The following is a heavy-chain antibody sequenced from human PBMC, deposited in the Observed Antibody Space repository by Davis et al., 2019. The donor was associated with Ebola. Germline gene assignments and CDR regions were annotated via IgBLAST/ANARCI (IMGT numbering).Heavy chain of an antibody. J-gene: IGHJ4*02. CDR2: ISYSGST. CDR3: ARTDYTRYFDY. CDR1: GGSISSSNW. V-gene: IGHV4-28*06. D-gene: IGHD3-16*01. Sequence: MPSETLSLTCAVSGGSISSSNWWRWIRQHPGKGLEWIGYISYSGSTNYNPSLETRVTISVDTSQNQFSLKLSSVTATDTAVYYCARTDYTRYFDYWGQGTVVTVSS.